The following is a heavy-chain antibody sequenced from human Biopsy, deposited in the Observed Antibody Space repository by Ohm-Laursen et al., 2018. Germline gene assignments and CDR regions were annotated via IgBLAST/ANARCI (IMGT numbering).Heavy chain of an antibody. CDR3: ATKLTGYFHH. CDR2: NIPILGTG. V-gene: IGHV1-69*13. CDR1: GGTFQKYG. J-gene: IGHJ1*01. D-gene: IGHD3-9*01. Sequence: VKISCKASGGTFQKYGVTWVRQAPGQGLEWLGGNIPILGTGNYAQKFQDRVTVAADTSTGTATMELRSLRSDDTAVYYCATKLTGYFHHWGQGTLVIVSS.